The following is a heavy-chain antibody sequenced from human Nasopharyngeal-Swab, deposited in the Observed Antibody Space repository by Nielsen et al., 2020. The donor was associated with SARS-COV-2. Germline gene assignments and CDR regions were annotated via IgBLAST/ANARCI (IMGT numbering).Heavy chain of an antibody. Sequence: SQTLSLTCAVYGGSFSGYYWSWIRQPPGKGLEWIGEINHSGSTNYNPSLKSRVTISVDTSKNQFSLNLSSVTAADTAVYYCARASEEYDSSGYYGYWGQGTLVTVSS. CDR3: ARASEEYDSSGYYGY. CDR1: GGSFSGYY. CDR2: INHSGST. V-gene: IGHV4-34*01. D-gene: IGHD3-22*01. J-gene: IGHJ4*02.